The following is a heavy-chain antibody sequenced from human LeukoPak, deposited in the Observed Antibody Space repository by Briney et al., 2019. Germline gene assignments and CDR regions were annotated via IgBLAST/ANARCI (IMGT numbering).Heavy chain of an antibody. J-gene: IGHJ4*02. CDR3: ATGVPKPDPIVVVPAAIRVAQAFDS. CDR1: GGSFSDYY. D-gene: IGHD2-2*01. CDR2: INHIGQT. Sequence: PAETLSLTCAVYGGSFSDYYWNWIRQPPGKGLEWIGEINHIGQTRHNPSLKSRVTISADTSKNQFSLQLRSLTAADTAVYYCATGVPKPDPIVVVPAAIRVAQAFDSWGQGTLVTVSS. V-gene: IGHV4-34*01.